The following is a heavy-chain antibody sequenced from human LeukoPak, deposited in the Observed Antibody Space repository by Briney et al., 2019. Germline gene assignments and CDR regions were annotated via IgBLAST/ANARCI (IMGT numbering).Heavy chain of an antibody. CDR3: ARARGSIAARRGNWFDP. D-gene: IGHD6-6*01. J-gene: IGHJ5*02. Sequence: ASVNVSCTGAGYTFTSYDNNRVRQATGQGLEWMGCMTPNSSNTGYVQKFQGRVTMTRNTSISTAYMELSSLRSEHTPVYYCARARGSIAARRGNWFDPWGQGTLVTVSS. CDR1: GYTFTSYD. CDR2: MTPNSSNT. V-gene: IGHV1-8*01.